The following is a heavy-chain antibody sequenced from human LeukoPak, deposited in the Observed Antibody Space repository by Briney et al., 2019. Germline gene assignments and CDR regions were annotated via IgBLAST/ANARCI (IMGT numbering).Heavy chain of an antibody. Sequence: GASVKVSCKASGHTFTGFSMHWVRQAPGQGLEWMGSIDPSGGTDYAQKFQGRVTMTRDTPMSPAYMELSSLRSDDTAVYYCMNNWFDYTGYFYFDYWGQGTLVTVSS. V-gene: IGHV1-2*02. CDR2: IDPSGGT. CDR3: MNNWFDYTGYFYFDY. J-gene: IGHJ4*02. D-gene: IGHD2-8*02. CDR1: GHTFTGFS.